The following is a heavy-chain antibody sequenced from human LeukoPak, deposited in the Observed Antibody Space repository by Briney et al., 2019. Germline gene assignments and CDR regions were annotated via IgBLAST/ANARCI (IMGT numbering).Heavy chain of an antibody. V-gene: IGHV7-4-1*02. J-gene: IGHJ5*02. CDR1: GYTFTGYY. D-gene: IGHD3-22*01. CDR3: VRDVGNYDSRGYYLGWFDP. CDR2: TDRNTGNP. Sequence: ASVKVSCKASGYTFTGYYMHRVRQAPGQGLEWMGWTDRNTGNPTYAQGFTGRFVFSLDTSVTTAYLQISSLKAEDTAVYYCVRDVGNYDSRGYYLGWFDPWGQGTLVTVFS.